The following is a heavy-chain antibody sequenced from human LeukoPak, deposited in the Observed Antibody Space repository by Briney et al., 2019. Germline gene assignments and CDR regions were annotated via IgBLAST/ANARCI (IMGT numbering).Heavy chain of an antibody. J-gene: IGHJ4*02. CDR3: ARPAEQRDYYDSSDYYPF. Sequence: PGGSLRLSCAASGFTFNNYAMSWVRQASGKGVEWVSAISGSGGSTWYADSVQGRVAISRDNSKNTLFLQMNSLRAEDTAVYYCARPAEQRDYYDSSDYYPFWGQGILVTVSS. V-gene: IGHV3-23*01. D-gene: IGHD3-22*01. CDR2: ISGSGGST. CDR1: GFTFNNYA.